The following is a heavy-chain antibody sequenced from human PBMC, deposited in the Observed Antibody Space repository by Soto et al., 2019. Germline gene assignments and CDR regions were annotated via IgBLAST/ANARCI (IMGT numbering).Heavy chain of an antibody. J-gene: IGHJ4*02. CDR1: GFTFSSYA. CDR3: ARDGVLGATVVTPDY. Sequence: QVQLVESGGGVVQPGRSLRLSCAASGFTFSSYAMHWVRQAPGKGLEWVAVISYDRSNKYYADSVKGRFTISRDNSKNTLYLQMNSLRAEDTAVYYCARDGVLGATVVTPDYWGQGTLVTVSS. V-gene: IGHV3-30-3*01. D-gene: IGHD4-17*01. CDR2: ISYDRSNK.